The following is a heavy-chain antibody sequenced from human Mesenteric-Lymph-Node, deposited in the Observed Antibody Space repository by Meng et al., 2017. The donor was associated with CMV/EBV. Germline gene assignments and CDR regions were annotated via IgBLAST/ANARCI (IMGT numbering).Heavy chain of an antibody. D-gene: IGHD3-9*01. J-gene: IGHJ4*02. CDR1: GFTFSDHY. V-gene: IGHV3-72*01. CDR3: TTDYADFDWLPSDY. Sequence: GESLKISCAASGFTFSDHYMDWVRQAPGKGLEWVGRSRNKANSYTTEYAASVKGRFTISRDDSKNTLYLQMNSLKTEDTAVYYCTTDYADFDWLPSDYWGQGTLVTVSS. CDR2: SRNKANSYTT.